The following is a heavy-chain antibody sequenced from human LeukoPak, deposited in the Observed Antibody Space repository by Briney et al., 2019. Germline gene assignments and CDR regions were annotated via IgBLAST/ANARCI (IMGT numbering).Heavy chain of an antibody. Sequence: PSETLSLTCVVSGGTLHRSFLTWVRQPPGKGLEWIGRIYSSGTTDYSPSLKSSLTISINTSKNQFSLRLASVTAADTGVYYCVRRRAVDGPIDNWGQGILVAVSS. CDR2: IYSSGTT. D-gene: IGHD5-12*01. CDR3: VRRRAVDGPIDN. V-gene: IGHV4-59*01. CDR1: GGTLHRSF. J-gene: IGHJ4*02.